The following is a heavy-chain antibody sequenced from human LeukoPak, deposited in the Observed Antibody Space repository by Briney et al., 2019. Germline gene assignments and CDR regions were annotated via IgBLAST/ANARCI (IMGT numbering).Heavy chain of an antibody. J-gene: IGHJ3*02. Sequence: GGSLRLSCAASGFTFSSYAMHWVRQAPGKGLEYVSAICSNGGSTYYANSVKGRFTISRDNSKNTLYLQMGSLRAEDMAVYYCARDERAYCGGDCSAFDIWGQGTMVTVSS. V-gene: IGHV3-64*01. CDR3: ARDERAYCGGDCSAFDI. D-gene: IGHD2-21*01. CDR1: GFTFSSYA. CDR2: ICSNGGST.